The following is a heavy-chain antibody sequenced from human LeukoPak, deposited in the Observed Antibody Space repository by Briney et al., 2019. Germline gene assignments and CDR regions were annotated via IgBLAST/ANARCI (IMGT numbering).Heavy chain of an antibody. CDR1: GYTFTGYY. J-gene: IGHJ4*02. Sequence: GASVKVSCKASGYTFTGYYIHWVRQAPGQGLEWVGWISPSDGKTNYAQNLQGRVTMTTDTSTSTAYMEMRSLRSDDTAVYYCARGGYISGYDYWGQGTLVTVSS. D-gene: IGHD5-18*01. CDR2: ISPSDGKT. CDR3: ARGGYISGYDY. V-gene: IGHV1-18*01.